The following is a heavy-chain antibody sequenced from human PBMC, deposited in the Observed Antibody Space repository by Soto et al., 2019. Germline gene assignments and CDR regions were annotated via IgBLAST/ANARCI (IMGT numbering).Heavy chain of an antibody. Sequence: GGSLRLSCAASGFTFTSYAMSWVRQAPGKGLEWVSAISASGNNTYYADPVKGRFTISRDNSKNTVYMQMNSLRAEDTAVYYCAKERRVGYTTTHAFDIWGQGTMVTVSS. J-gene: IGHJ3*02. D-gene: IGHD1-26*01. CDR2: ISASGNNT. CDR3: AKERRVGYTTTHAFDI. CDR1: GFTFTSYA. V-gene: IGHV3-23*01.